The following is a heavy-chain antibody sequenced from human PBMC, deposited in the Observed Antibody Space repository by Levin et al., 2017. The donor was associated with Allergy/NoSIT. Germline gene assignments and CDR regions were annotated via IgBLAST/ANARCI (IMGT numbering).Heavy chain of an antibody. Sequence: ASVKVSCKASGYTFTSYAMHWVRQAPGQRLEWMGWINAGNGNTKYSQKFQGRVTITRDTSASTAYMELSSLRSEDTAVYYCATQPRYYYDSSGYPPGMDVWGQGTTVTVSS. CDR1: GYTFTSYA. V-gene: IGHV1-3*01. CDR3: ATQPRYYYDSSGYPPGMDV. D-gene: IGHD3-22*01. CDR2: INAGNGNT. J-gene: IGHJ6*02.